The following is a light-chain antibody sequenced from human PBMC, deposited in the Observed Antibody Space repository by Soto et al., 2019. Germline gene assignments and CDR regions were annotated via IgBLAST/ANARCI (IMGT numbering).Light chain of an antibody. Sequence: QSVLTQPASVSGSPGQSITISCTGTSSDVGGYNYVSWYQQHPGKAPKVMIYEVSNRPSGASNRFSGSKSGNTASLTISGLQAEDEADYYCCSYTNSNTLVFGTGTKVTVL. CDR1: SSDVGGYNY. CDR2: EVS. J-gene: IGLJ1*01. V-gene: IGLV2-14*01. CDR3: CSYTNSNTLV.